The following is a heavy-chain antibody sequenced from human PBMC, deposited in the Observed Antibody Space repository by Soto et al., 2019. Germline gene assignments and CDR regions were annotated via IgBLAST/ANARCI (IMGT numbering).Heavy chain of an antibody. D-gene: IGHD2-2*01. CDR3: ARDLPEALGAFDI. J-gene: IGHJ3*02. V-gene: IGHV1-18*01. Sequence: VQLEQSGPELTKPGASVRVSCKASGYNFTSYGITWLRQAPGQGLEWMAWIDTHNGNTNPAYRLQARVTMTTDTSTTTAYMELRGLRSDNTAVYYCARDLPEALGAFDIWGQGTMVTVSS. CDR2: IDTHNGNT. CDR1: GYNFTSYG.